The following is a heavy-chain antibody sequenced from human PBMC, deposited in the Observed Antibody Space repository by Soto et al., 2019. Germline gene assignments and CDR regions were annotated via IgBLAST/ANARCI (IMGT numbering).Heavy chain of an antibody. CDR2: IYYSGST. D-gene: IGHD4-17*01. J-gene: IGHJ4*02. Sequence: QVQLQESGPGLVKPSETLSLTCTVSGGSISSYYWSWIRQPPGKGLEWIGYIYYSGSTNYNPSLKSRVTISVDTSKNQFSLKLSSVTAADTAVYYCARVSVGDYPVYFDYWGQGTLVTVSS. CDR1: GGSISSYY. V-gene: IGHV4-59*01. CDR3: ARVSVGDYPVYFDY.